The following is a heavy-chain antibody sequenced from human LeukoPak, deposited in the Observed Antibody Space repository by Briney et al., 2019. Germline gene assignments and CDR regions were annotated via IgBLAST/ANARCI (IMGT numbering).Heavy chain of an antibody. J-gene: IGHJ5*02. CDR1: GYTFTSYG. CDR2: ISAYNGNT. Sequence: GASVKVSCKASGYTFTSYGISWVRQAPGRGLEWMGWISAYNGNTNYAQKLQGRVTMTTDTSTSTAYMELSSLRSEDTAVYYCARVVGVGITIFGVAWGQGTLVTVSS. D-gene: IGHD3-3*01. V-gene: IGHV1-18*01. CDR3: ARVVGVGITIFGVA.